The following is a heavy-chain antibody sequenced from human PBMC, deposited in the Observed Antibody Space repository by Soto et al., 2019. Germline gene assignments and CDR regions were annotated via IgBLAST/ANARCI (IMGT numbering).Heavy chain of an antibody. CDR2: IYYSGST. CDR3: ARVANFGPVTKGVDY. V-gene: IGHV4-31*03. Sequence: QVQLQESGPGLVKPSQTLSLTCTVSGGSISSGGYYWSWIRQHPGMGLEWIGYIYYSGSTYYNPSLKSRVTISVDTSKNQFSLKLSSVTAADTAVYYCARVANFGPVTKGVDYWGQGTLVTVSS. D-gene: IGHD3-3*01. J-gene: IGHJ4*02. CDR1: GGSISSGGYY.